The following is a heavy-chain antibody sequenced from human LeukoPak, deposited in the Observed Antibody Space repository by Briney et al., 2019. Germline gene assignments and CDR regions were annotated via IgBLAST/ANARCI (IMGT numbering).Heavy chain of an antibody. V-gene: IGHV3-74*01. CDR2: ISSDGRST. CDR3: ARDQSGLSSPVYGMDV. Sequence: PGGSLRLSCAASGFTFSDNWMHWVRQAPGKGLVWVSVISSDGRSTIYADSVKGRFTISRDNSKNTLYLQMNSLRAEDTAVYYCARDQSGLSSPVYGMDVWGQGTTVTVSS. D-gene: IGHD6-25*01. J-gene: IGHJ6*02. CDR1: GFTFSDNW.